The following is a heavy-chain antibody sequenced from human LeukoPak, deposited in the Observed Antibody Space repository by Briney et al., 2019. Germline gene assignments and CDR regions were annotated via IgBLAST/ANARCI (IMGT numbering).Heavy chain of an antibody. CDR2: ISKSSDRM. Sequence: GGYLRLSCAASGFTFSYYNMNWVRQAPGKGLEWLSYISKSSDRMYYADSVKGRFTISRDNAKNSLYLQMNSLRAEDTAVYYCATDDYDSSVPIWGQGTVVTVSS. V-gene: IGHV3-48*04. CDR1: GFTFSYYN. D-gene: IGHD3-22*01. CDR3: ATDDYDSSVPI. J-gene: IGHJ3*02.